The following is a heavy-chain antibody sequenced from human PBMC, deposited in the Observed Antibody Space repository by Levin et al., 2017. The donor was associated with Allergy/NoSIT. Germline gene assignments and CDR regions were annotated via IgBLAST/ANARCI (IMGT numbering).Heavy chain of an antibody. J-gene: IGHJ6*03. D-gene: IGHD2-8*01. Sequence: GGSLRLSCAASGFTFSSYAMSWVRQAPGKGLEWVSGISGGGGSTYYADSVKGRFTISRDNSKTTLYLQMNSLRAEDTAVYYCAGGKPGVGPDRYYYMGVWGNGTTVTVSS. CDR2: ISGGGGST. CDR3: AGGKPGVGPDRYYYMGV. V-gene: IGHV3-23*01. CDR1: GFTFSSYA.